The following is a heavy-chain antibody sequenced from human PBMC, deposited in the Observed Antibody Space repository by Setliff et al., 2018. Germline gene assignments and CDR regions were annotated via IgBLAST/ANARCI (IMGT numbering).Heavy chain of an antibody. CDR3: ARERYFDWFFED. J-gene: IGHJ4*01. D-gene: IGHD3-9*01. Sequence: PSETLSLTCTVSGGSITSGSFYWSWIRQPAGKKLEWIGRIHASGSPDYNPSFKSRVTILRDTSTNQFSLKLGSVTAADTAVYYCARERYFDWFFEDWGHGTLVTVSS. CDR2: IHASGSP. V-gene: IGHV4-61*02. CDR1: GGSITSGSFY.